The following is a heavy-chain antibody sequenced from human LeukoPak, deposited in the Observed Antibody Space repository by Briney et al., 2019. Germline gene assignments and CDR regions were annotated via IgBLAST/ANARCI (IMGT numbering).Heavy chain of an antibody. CDR1: GGSISSYY. Sequence: AETLSLTRTVSGGSISSYYWSWIRQPPGKGLEWIGYIYYSGSTSYNPSLKSRVTISADTSKNQFSLKLSSVTAADTAVYYCARSGIVVVPAAIPYYYYGMDVWGQGTTVTVSS. D-gene: IGHD2-2*01. CDR3: ARSGIVVVPAAIPYYYYGMDV. V-gene: IGHV4-59*01. CDR2: IYYSGST. J-gene: IGHJ6*02.